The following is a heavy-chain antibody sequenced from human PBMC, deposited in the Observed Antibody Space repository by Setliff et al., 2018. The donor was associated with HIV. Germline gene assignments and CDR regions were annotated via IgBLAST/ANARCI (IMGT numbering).Heavy chain of an antibody. CDR1: CGSISSYY. CDR2: IYTSGSV. Sequence: ENLSLTCTVSCGSISSYYWSWIRQPPGKGLEWIGYIYTSGSVNYNPSLNSRVTISVDTSKNQFSLKVNSVTAADTAVYYCARSPRIGVAGEFEYWGQGTLVTVSS. V-gene: IGHV4-4*09. J-gene: IGHJ4*02. D-gene: IGHD6-19*01. CDR3: ARSPRIGVAGEFEY.